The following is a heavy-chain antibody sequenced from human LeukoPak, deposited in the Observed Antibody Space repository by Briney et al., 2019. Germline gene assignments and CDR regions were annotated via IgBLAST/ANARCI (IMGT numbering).Heavy chain of an antibody. D-gene: IGHD1-26*01. CDR2: IRNKASSYNT. J-gene: IGHJ4*02. CDR3: ARGLGETTGALDY. CDR1: GFTFSDHY. V-gene: IGHV3-72*01. Sequence: GGSLRLSCAASGFTFSDHYMDWVRQAPGKGLEWVGRIRNKASSYNTEYAASVKVRFTISRDDSETSLFLQINSLKTEDTAVYYCARGLGETTGALDYWGQGTLVTVSS.